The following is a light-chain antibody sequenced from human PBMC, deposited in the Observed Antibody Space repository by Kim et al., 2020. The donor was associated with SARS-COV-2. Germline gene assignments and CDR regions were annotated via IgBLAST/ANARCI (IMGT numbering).Light chain of an antibody. CDR2: DVS. J-gene: IGLJ3*02. V-gene: IGLV2-14*01. Sequence: QSALTQPASVSGSPGQSITISCTGTSSDVGGYTYVSWYQQHPGKAPKLMIYDVSERPSGVSIRFSGSKSGNTASLTISGLQAEDEADYYCSSYTSSIYWVFGGGTQLTVL. CDR1: SSDVGGYTY. CDR3: SSYTSSIYWV.